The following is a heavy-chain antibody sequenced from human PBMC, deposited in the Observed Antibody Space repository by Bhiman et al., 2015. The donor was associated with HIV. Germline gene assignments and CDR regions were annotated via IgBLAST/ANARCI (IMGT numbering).Heavy chain of an antibody. Sequence: EVQLVESGGGLVKPGGSLRLSCAASGFTFSSYSMNWVRQAPGKGLEWVSSISSSSSYIYYADSVKGRFTISRDNAKNSLYLQMNSLRAEDTAVYYCARDGWDYGGNIDAFDIWGQGTMVTVSS. V-gene: IGHV3-21*03. CDR2: ISSSSSYI. CDR1: GFTFSSYS. J-gene: IGHJ3*02. D-gene: IGHD4-23*01. CDR3: ARDGWDYGGNIDAFDI.